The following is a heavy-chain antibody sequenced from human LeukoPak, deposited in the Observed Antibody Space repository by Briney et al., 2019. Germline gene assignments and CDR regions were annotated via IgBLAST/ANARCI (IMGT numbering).Heavy chain of an antibody. CDR2: IYPGDSDT. D-gene: IGHD6-6*01. CDR3: ARIPFFSTSSGYYFDY. Sequence: GESLKISCKGSEYRFTNYWIGWVRQMPGKGLEWMGIIYPGDSDTRYSTSFQGQVTISADKSISTAYLQWSSPKASVTAMYYCARIPFFSTSSGYYFDYWGQGTLVTVSS. J-gene: IGHJ4*02. V-gene: IGHV5-51*01. CDR1: EYRFTNYW.